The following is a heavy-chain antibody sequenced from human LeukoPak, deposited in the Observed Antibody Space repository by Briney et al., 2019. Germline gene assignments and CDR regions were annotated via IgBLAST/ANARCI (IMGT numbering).Heavy chain of an antibody. CDR3: ARQHPIYYDSSGYSGFDY. CDR1: GYSISSGYY. D-gene: IGHD3-22*01. Sequence: SETLSLTCAVSGYSISSGYYWGSIRQPPEKGLEWIGSIYHSGSTYYNPPLKSRVTISVDTSKNQFSLKLSSVTAADTAVYYCARQHPIYYDSSGYSGFDYWGQGTLVTVSS. V-gene: IGHV4-38-2*01. CDR2: IYHSGST. J-gene: IGHJ4*02.